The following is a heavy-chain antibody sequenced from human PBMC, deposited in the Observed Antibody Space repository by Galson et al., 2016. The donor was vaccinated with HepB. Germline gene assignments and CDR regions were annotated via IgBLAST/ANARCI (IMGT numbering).Heavy chain of an antibody. CDR2: IDTGGNT. CDR3: AREVNYFLGGGVPFER. D-gene: IGHD3-10*01. Sequence: TLSLTCTVSGGSISSDRDYWNWIRQPAGSRLEWIGRIDTGGNTIYSPSLKSRVTISADTSNNLFSLELRSVTAADTAVYYCAREVNYFLGGGVPFERWGQGTLVTVSS. CDR1: GGSISSDRDY. V-gene: IGHV4-61*02. J-gene: IGHJ4*02.